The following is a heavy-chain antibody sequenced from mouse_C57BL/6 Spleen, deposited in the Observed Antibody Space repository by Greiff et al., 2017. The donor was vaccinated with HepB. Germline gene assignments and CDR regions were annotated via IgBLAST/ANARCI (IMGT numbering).Heavy chain of an antibody. CDR1: GYSITSGYY. CDR3: ARASQLGVYAMDY. J-gene: IGHJ4*01. Sequence: VKLQESGPGLVKPSQSLSLTCSVTGYSITSGYYWNWIRQFPGNKLEWMGYISYDGSNNYNPSLKNRISITRDTSKNQFFLKLNSVTTEDTATYYCARASQLGVYAMDYWGQGTSVTVSS. CDR2: ISYDGSN. D-gene: IGHD4-1*02. V-gene: IGHV3-6*01.